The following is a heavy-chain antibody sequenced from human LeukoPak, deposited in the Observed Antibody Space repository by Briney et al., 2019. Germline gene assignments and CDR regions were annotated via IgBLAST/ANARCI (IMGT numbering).Heavy chain of an antibody. D-gene: IGHD3-10*01. CDR2: ISGIGGST. CDR3: ARASITMARGELVFYFDY. J-gene: IGHJ4*02. CDR1: GFTFSSYA. Sequence: GGSLRLSCAASGFTFSSYAMHWVRQAPGKGLEYVSAISGIGGSTYYANSVKGRFTISRDNSKNTLYLQMGSLRAEDTAVYYCARASITMARGELVFYFDYWGQGTLVTVSS. V-gene: IGHV3-64*01.